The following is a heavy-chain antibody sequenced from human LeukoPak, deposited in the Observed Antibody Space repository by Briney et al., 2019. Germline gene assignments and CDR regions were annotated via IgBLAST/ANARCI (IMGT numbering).Heavy chain of an antibody. CDR3: ARDQVAATSAHNFDY. D-gene: IGHD1-26*01. CDR1: GYTFTGYY. CDR2: INPHSGVT. J-gene: IGHJ4*02. Sequence: ASVKVSCKASGYTFTGYYLHWVRQAPGQGLEWMGWINPHSGVTTFPQKFQGRVTMTMDTSISTTYMEPNRLRSDDTAVHYCARDQVAATSAHNFDYWGQGTLVTVSS. V-gene: IGHV1-2*02.